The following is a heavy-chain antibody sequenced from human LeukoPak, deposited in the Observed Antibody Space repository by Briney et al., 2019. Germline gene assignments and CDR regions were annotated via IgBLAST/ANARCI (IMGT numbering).Heavy chain of an antibody. Sequence: GRSLRLSCAASGFTFDGYAMHWVRQAPGKGLEWVSGISWNSGTIGYAGSVKGRFTISRDNAKNSLYLQMNSLRAEGMALDYCAKDVSLGYCSGGSCSAHFDHWGQGTLVTVSS. J-gene: IGHJ4*02. V-gene: IGHV3-9*03. D-gene: IGHD2-15*01. CDR3: AKDVSLGYCSGGSCSAHFDH. CDR2: ISWNSGTI. CDR1: GFTFDGYA.